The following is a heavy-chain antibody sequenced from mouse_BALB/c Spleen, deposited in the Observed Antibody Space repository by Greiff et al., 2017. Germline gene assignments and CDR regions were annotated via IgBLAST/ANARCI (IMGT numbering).Heavy chain of an antibody. CDR3: TGGERYFDV. CDR2: IYPGSGST. V-gene: IGHV1S22*01. Sequence: KQPGSELVRPGASVKLSCKASGYTFTSYWMHWVKQRPGQGLEWIGNIYPGSGSTNYDEKFKSKATLTVDTSSSTAYMQLSSLTSEDSAVYYCTGGERYFDVWGAGTTVTVSS. J-gene: IGHJ1*01. CDR1: GYTFTSYW.